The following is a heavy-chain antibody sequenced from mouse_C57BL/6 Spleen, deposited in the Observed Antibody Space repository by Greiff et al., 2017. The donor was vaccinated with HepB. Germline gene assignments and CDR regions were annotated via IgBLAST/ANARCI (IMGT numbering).Heavy chain of an antibody. V-gene: IGHV1-55*01. CDR1: GYTFTSYW. CDR3: ARDYYGIFDY. D-gene: IGHD1-1*01. Sequence: VQLQQSGAELVKPGASVKMSCKASGYTFTSYWITWVKQRPGQGLEWIGDIYPGSGSTNYNEKFKSKATLTVDTSSSTAYMQLSSLTSEDSAGYYCARDYYGIFDYWGQGTTLTVSS. CDR2: IYPGSGST. J-gene: IGHJ2*01.